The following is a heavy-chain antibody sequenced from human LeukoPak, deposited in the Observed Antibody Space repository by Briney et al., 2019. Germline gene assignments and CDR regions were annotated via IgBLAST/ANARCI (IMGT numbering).Heavy chain of an antibody. V-gene: IGHV3-21*01. Sequence: PGGSLRLSCAASGFTFSSYSMNWVRQAPGKGLEWVSSISSSSSYIYYADSMRGRFTISRDNAKNSLYLQMNSLRVEDTAAYFCARGHVDTAFAFDIWGQGTMVTVSS. CDR2: ISSSSSYI. CDR1: GFTFSSYS. CDR3: ARGHVDTAFAFDI. J-gene: IGHJ3*02. D-gene: IGHD5-18*01.